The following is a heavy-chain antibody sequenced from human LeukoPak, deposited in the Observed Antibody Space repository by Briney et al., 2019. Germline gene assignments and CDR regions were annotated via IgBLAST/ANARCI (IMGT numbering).Heavy chain of an antibody. D-gene: IGHD5-18*01. CDR1: GGTFSSYA. J-gene: IGHJ4*02. V-gene: IGHV1-2*06. CDR2: INPNSGGT. CDR3: AREYSYGYNFDY. Sequence: ASVKVSCKASGGTFSSYAISWVRQAPGQGLEWMGRINPNSGGTNYAQKFQGRVTMTRDTSTSTAYMELSRLRSDDTAVYYCAREYSYGYNFDYWGQGTLVTVSS.